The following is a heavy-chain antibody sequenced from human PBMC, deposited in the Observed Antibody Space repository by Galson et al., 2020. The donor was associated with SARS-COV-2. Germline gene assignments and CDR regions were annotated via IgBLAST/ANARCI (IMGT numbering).Heavy chain of an antibody. CDR2: VNWNCGNT. CDR1: GFTFDDYG. J-gene: IGHJ2*01. D-gene: IGHD3-3*01. CDR3: ARIFRRRSYFDL. Sequence: GGSLRLSCAASGFTFDDYGMSWVRQAPGKGLEWVSGVNWNCGNTGYADSVKGRFTISRDKAKNSLYLQMNSLRAEDTALYFCARIFRRRSYFDLWGRGTLVTVSS. V-gene: IGHV3-20*04.